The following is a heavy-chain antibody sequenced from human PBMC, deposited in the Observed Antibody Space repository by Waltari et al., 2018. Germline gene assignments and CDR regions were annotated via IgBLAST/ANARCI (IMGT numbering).Heavy chain of an antibody. Sequence: QVQMVQSGPEVKKPGASVTVSCKSSGYTFSNYGISLVPLARGQGLEWMGWVRLAPGQGIEWMGWISGYNGNTMYAPKVQCRVTVTTDRSTGTTYMELRSLRSDDTAVYYCARTYYYDSMDFDHWGQGTLVTVSS. CDR2: ISGYNGNT. CDR1: GYTFSNYG. CDR3: ARTYYYDSMDFDH. D-gene: IGHD3-22*01. V-gene: IGHV1-18*04. J-gene: IGHJ4*02.